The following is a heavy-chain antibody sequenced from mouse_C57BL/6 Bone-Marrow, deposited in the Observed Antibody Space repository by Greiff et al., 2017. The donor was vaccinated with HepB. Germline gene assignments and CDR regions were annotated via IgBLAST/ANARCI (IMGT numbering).Heavy chain of an antibody. D-gene: IGHD2-14*01. CDR3: ARQGVRGYFDV. J-gene: IGHJ1*03. Sequence: EVKLMESGGGLVQPGESLKLSCESNEYEFPSHDMSWVRKTPEKRLELVAAINSDGGSTYYPDTMERRFIISRDNTKTTLYLQMSSLRSEDTALYYCARQGVRGYFDVWGTGTTVTVSS. CDR1: EYEFPSHD. CDR2: INSDGGST. V-gene: IGHV5-2*01.